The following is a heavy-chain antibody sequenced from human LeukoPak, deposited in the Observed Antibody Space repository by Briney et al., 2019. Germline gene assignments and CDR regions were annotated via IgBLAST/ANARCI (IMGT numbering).Heavy chain of an antibody. Sequence: PSETLSLTCTVSGGSISSYSWCWIRQPAGKGLEWIWRIYKSGSTNYNPSLKSRVTMSVDTSKNQFSLKLSSVTAADTAVYYCASHARNTGRLGELFVYWGEGTLVTVSS. D-gene: IGHD3-16*01. CDR3: ASHARNTGRLGELFVY. V-gene: IGHV4-4*07. CDR2: IYKSGST. J-gene: IGHJ4*02. CDR1: GGSISSYS.